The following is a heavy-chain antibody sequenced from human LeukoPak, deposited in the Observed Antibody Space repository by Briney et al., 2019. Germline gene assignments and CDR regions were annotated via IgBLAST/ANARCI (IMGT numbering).Heavy chain of an antibody. CDR3: ARGPNRGSGRFWFDP. CDR2: INHSGST. V-gene: IGHV4-34*01. D-gene: IGHD3-10*01. CDR1: GGSFSGYY. J-gene: IGHJ5*02. Sequence: PSETLSLTCAVYGGSFSGYYWSWTRQPPGKGLEWIGEINHSGSTNYNPSLKSRVTISVDTSKNQFSLKLSSVTAADTAVYYCARGPNRGSGRFWFDPWGQGTLVTVSS.